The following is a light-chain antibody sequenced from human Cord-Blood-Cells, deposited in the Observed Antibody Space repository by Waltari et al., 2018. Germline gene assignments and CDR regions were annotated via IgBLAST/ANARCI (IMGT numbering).Light chain of an antibody. J-gene: IGKJ4*01. CDR2: AAS. V-gene: IGKV1-39*01. Sequence: DIQMTQSPSSLSASVGDRVTITCRASQSISSYLNWYQQKPGKAPKLLIYAASSSQSWVPSRFSGSGSGTDFTLTISSLQPEDFATYYCQQSYSTPPTFGGGTKVEIK. CDR1: QSISSY. CDR3: QQSYSTPPT.